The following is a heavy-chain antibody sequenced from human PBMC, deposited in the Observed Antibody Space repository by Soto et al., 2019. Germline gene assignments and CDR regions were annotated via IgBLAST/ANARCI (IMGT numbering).Heavy chain of an antibody. CDR1: GFTFSSYG. D-gene: IGHD6-13*01. V-gene: IGHV3-33*01. Sequence: WGSLRLSCAASGFTFSSYGMHWVRQAPGKGLEWVAVIWYDGSNKYYADSVKGRLTISGDNSKNTLYLQMNSLRAEDTAVYYCARDGLRTAGTPPSYWGQGNMVTVSS. CDR2: IWYDGSNK. J-gene: IGHJ4*02. CDR3: ARDGLRTAGTPPSY.